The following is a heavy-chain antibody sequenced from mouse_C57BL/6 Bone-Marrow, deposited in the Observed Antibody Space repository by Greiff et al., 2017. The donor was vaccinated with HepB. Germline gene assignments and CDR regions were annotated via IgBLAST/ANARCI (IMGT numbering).Heavy chain of an antibody. J-gene: IGHJ1*03. Sequence: QVQLQQPGTELVKPGASVKLYCKASGYTFTSYWMHWVKQRPGQGLEWIGNINPSNGGTNYNEKFKSKATLTVDKSSSTAYMQLSSLTSEESAVYYCASIITTVVADWYFDVWGTGTTGTVSS. D-gene: IGHD1-1*01. CDR3: ASIITTVVADWYFDV. CDR2: INPSNGGT. V-gene: IGHV1-53*01. CDR1: GYTFTSYW.